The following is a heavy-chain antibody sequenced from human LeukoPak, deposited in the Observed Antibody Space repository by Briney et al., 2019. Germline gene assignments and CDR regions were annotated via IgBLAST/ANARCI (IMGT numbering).Heavy chain of an antibody. V-gene: IGHV5-51*01. CDR2: IYPGDSDT. CDR1: GYSFTSYW. CDR3: ARYCSGGTCHQGIDY. J-gene: IGHJ4*02. D-gene: IGHD2-15*01. Sequence: PGESLRISCKISGYSFTSYWISWVRQMPGKGLEWMGIIYPGDSDTRYSPSFQGQVTISADKSIRTAYLQWSSLKASDTAMYYCARYCSGGTCHQGIDYWGQGTLVTVSS.